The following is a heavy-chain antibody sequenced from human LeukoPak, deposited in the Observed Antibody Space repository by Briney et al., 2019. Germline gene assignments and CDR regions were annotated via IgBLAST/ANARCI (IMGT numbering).Heavy chain of an antibody. CDR3: ATGRSYYGDYGVNDY. V-gene: IGHV1-24*01. Sequence: ASVKVSCKVSGYTLTELSMHWVRQAPGKGLEGMGGFDPEDGETIYAQKFQGRVTMTEDTSTDTAYMELSSLRSEDTAVYYCATGRSYYGDYGVNDYWGQGTLVTVSS. CDR2: FDPEDGET. J-gene: IGHJ4*02. D-gene: IGHD4-17*01. CDR1: GYTLTELS.